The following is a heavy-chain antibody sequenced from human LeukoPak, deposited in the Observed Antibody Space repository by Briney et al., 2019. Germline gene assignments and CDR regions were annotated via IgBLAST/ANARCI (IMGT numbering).Heavy chain of an antibody. D-gene: IGHD3-22*01. CDR1: GFTFSSYA. CDR3: AKIRSLYYDSSGSMGGLDY. Sequence: GGSLRLSCAASGFTFSSYAMSWVRQAPGKGLEWVSAISGSGGSTYYADSVKGRFTISRDNSKNTLYLQMNSLRAEDTAVYYCAKIRSLYYDSSGSMGGLDYWGQGTLVTVSS. CDR2: ISGSGGST. V-gene: IGHV3-23*01. J-gene: IGHJ4*02.